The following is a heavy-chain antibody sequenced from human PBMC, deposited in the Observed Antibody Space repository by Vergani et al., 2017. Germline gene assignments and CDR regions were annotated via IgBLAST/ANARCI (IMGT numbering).Heavy chain of an antibody. CDR3: ARLESSHSGYDASSGFDY. J-gene: IGHJ4*02. D-gene: IGHD5-12*01. Sequence: QLQLQESGPGLVKPSETLSLTCTVSGGSISSSSYYWGWIRQPPGKGLEWIGSIYYSGSTYYNPSLKSRVTISVDTSKNQFSLKLSSVTAADTAVYYCARLESSHSGYDASSGFDYWGQGTLVNVSS. CDR2: IYYSGST. V-gene: IGHV4-39*01. CDR1: GGSISSSSYY.